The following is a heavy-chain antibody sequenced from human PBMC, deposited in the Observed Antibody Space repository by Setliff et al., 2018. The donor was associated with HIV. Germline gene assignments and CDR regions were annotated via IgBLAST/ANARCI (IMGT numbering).Heavy chain of an antibody. CDR3: ARGPHYYDSSGYFNY. J-gene: IGHJ4*02. CDR1: GYNFTRYW. D-gene: IGHD3-22*01. CDR2: IYPGDSDT. V-gene: IGHV5-51*01. Sequence: GESLKISCKDSGYNFTRYWIGWVRQMPGKGLEWMGIIYPGDSDTTYSPSFRGQVPISADKSTSAAYVQRRSLKASDTAMYYCARGPHYYDSSGYFNYWGQGTLVTVSS.